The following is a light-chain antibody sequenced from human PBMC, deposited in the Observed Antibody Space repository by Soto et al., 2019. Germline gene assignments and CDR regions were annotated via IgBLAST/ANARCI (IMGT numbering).Light chain of an antibody. V-gene: IGLV2-11*01. CDR1: SSDVGGYNY. Sequence: QPVLTQPRSVSGSPGQSVTISCTGTSSDVGGYNYVSWYQQHPGKAPKLMIYYVSKRPSGVPDRFSGSKSGNTASLTISGLQAEDEADYYCCSYAGSYSWVFGGGTKLTVL. J-gene: IGLJ3*02. CDR2: YVS. CDR3: CSYAGSYSWV.